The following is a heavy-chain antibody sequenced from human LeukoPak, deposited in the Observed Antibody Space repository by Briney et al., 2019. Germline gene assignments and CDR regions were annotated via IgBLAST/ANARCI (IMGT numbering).Heavy chain of an antibody. V-gene: IGHV1-8*03. J-gene: IGHJ5*02. CDR1: GYTFTSYD. D-gene: IGHD6-19*01. CDR2: MNPNSGNT. CDR3: ARVSSGWYGVWFGP. Sequence: ASVKVSCKASGYTFTSYDINWVRQATGQGLEWMGWMNPNSGNTGYAQKFQGRVTITRNTSISTAYMELSSLRSEDTAVYYCARVSSGWYGVWFGPWGQGTLVTVSS.